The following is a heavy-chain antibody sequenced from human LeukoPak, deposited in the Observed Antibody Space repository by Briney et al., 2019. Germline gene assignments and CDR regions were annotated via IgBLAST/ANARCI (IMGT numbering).Heavy chain of an antibody. CDR1: GASITNSNYY. J-gene: IGHJ5*02. CDR2: IYYTGIT. Sequence: SETLSLTCTVSGASITNSNYYWLWLRQPPGKGLEWIGSIYYTGITYYNLSLKSRVTISVDTSKNQFSLKLNSVTAADTAVYYCARGMGWLQFGWFDPWGQGTLVTVSS. D-gene: IGHD5-24*01. CDR3: ARGMGWLQFGWFDP. V-gene: IGHV4-39*07.